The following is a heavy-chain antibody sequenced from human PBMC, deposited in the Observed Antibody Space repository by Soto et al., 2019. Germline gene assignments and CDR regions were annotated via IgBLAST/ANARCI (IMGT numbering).Heavy chain of an antibody. Sequence: SETLSLTCAVYGGSFSGYYWSWIRQPPGKGLEWIGEIIHTGSTNYNPSLKSRVTISIDTSKKQFSLKLSSVTAADTAVYYCAXXXXXTXXKXPWGQGTLVNVSS. CDR1: GGSFSGYY. V-gene: IGHV4-34*12. J-gene: IGHJ4*02. CDR2: IIHTGST. CDR3: AXXXXXTXXKXP.